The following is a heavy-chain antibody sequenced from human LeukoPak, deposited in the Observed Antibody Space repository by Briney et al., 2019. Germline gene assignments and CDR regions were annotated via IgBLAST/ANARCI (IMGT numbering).Heavy chain of an antibody. J-gene: IGHJ6*03. CDR2: IYYSGST. Sequence: SETLSLTCTVSGGSISSSSYYWGWIRQPPGKGLEWIGSIYYSGSTYYNPSLKSRVTISVDTSKNQFSLKLSSVTAADTAVYYCARLYGSGSYYSSYYYYYYMDVWGKGTTVTISS. CDR3: ARLYGSGSYYSSYYYYYYMDV. CDR1: GGSISSSSYY. V-gene: IGHV4-39*01. D-gene: IGHD3-10*01.